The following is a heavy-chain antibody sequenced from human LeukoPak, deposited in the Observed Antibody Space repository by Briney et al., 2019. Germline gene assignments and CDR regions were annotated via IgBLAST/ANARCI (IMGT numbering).Heavy chain of an antibody. Sequence: GGSLRLSCVVSGFTFSSYHMNWVRQAPGKGLEWVSSISTSRNYIYYADSVKGRFTISRDNSKNTLYLQMNSLRAEDTAVYYCARTPRWFGELSIDYWGQGTLVTVSS. D-gene: IGHD3-10*01. CDR3: ARTPRWFGELSIDY. CDR1: GFTFSSYH. J-gene: IGHJ4*02. CDR2: ISTSRNYI. V-gene: IGHV3-21*01.